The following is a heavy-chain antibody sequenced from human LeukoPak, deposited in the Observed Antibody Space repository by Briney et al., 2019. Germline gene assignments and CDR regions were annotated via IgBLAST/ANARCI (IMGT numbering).Heavy chain of an antibody. CDR2: INPNDGGT. J-gene: IGHJ4*02. Sequence: ASVNVSYKASVYTFTGYYMQGVQQAPGQGLAWMGWINPNDGGTNSEQKFQRRVTTPRATSISTAYMELSRLRSDDTAVYYCARALPLGPYDILTGSPDYWGQETLVTVSS. D-gene: IGHD3-9*01. V-gene: IGHV1-2*02. CDR1: VYTFTGYY. CDR3: ARALPLGPYDILTGSPDY.